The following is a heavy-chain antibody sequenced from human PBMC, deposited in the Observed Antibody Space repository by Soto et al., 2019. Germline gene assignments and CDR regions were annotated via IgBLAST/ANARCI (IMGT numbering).Heavy chain of an antibody. CDR3: ARGSTIFGVVTFDY. CDR2: IYYSGST. V-gene: IGHV4-59*01. Sequence: PSETLSLTCTVSGGSISSYYWSWIRQPPGKGLEWIGYIYYSGSTNYNPSLKSRVTISVDTSKNQFSLKLSSVTAADTAVYYCARGSTIFGVVTFDYWGQGTLVTVSS. CDR1: GGSISSYY. J-gene: IGHJ4*02. D-gene: IGHD3-3*01.